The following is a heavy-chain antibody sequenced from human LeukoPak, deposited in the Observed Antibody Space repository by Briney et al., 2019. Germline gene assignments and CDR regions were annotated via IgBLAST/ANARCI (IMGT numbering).Heavy chain of an antibody. CDR1: GGSISSGGYY. J-gene: IGHJ5*02. CDR2: IYYSGST. D-gene: IGHD2-21*02. Sequence: SETLSLTCTVSGGSISSGGYYWSWIRQHPGKGLEWNGYIYYSGSTYYNPSLKSRVTISVDTSKNQFSLKLSSVTAADTAVYYCARDARSCGGDCYAWFDPWGQGTLVTVSS. V-gene: IGHV4-31*03. CDR3: ARDARSCGGDCYAWFDP.